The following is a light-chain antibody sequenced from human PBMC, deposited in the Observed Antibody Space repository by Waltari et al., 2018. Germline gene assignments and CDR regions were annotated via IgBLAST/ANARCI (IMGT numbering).Light chain of an antibody. V-gene: IGLV2-23*03. Sequence: HSALTQPASVSGSPGQSITISCTGTSSDVGRSNLVSWYQQHPGQAPKVVIYEGSERPSGISNRFSGSKSGITASLTISGLQPEDEADYYCCSYAGSGTFVVFGGGTKLTVL. CDR1: SSDVGRSNL. CDR2: EGS. CDR3: CSYAGSGTFVV. J-gene: IGLJ2*01.